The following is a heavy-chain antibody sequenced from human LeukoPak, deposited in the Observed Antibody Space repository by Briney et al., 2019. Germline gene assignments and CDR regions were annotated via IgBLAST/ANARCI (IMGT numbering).Heavy chain of an antibody. CDR2: INTNTGNP. D-gene: IGHD1-26*01. CDR1: GYTFISYA. Sequence: ASVKVSCKASGYTFISYAMNWVRQAPGQGLEWMGWINTNTGNPTYAQGLTGRFVFSLDTSVSTAYLQISSLKAEDTAVYYCARDGWELLSYDAFDMWGQGTMVTVSS. J-gene: IGHJ3*02. CDR3: ARDGWELLSYDAFDM. V-gene: IGHV7-4-1*02.